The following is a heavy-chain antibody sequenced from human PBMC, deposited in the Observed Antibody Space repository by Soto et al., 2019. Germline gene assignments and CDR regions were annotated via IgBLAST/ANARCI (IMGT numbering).Heavy chain of an antibody. D-gene: IGHD3-3*01. CDR2: IYPGDSDT. Sequence: GASLKISCEGSGYSFTSYWIGWVRQMPGKGLEWMGIIYPGDSDTRYSPSFQGQVTISADKSISTAYLQWSSLKASDTAMYYCASFPWFFGVAPIDYWGQGTLVTVSS. V-gene: IGHV5-51*01. CDR3: ASFPWFFGVAPIDY. CDR1: GYSFTSYW. J-gene: IGHJ4*02.